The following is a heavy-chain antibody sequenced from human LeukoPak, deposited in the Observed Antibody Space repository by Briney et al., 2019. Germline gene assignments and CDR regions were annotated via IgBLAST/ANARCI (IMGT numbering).Heavy chain of an antibody. CDR1: GYIFTNYW. CDR2: IYPGDSNT. CDR3: ARVAQDRVQSSVAPNWFEP. Sequence: GESLKISCQGSGYIFTNYWLAWVRQMPDTGLEWMGIIYPGDSNTKYNPSFQGQVTISADKSIITAYLQWNSLKASDTAMYYCARVAQDRVQSSVAPNWFEPWGQGTLVTVSS. D-gene: IGHD5/OR15-5a*01. J-gene: IGHJ5*02. V-gene: IGHV5-51*01.